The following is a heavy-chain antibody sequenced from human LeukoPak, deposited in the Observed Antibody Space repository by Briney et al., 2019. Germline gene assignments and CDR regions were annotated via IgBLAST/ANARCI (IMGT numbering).Heavy chain of an antibody. V-gene: IGHV3-23*01. CDR1: GFTFRNYA. J-gene: IGHJ4*02. Sequence: PGGSLRLSCAASGFTFRNYAMTWVRQTPGEGLKWVSAITSNGDTTLYAESVKGRFTISRDNSRDTLHLEINSLRAEDTAVYYCAKFATTVTTRGNFDYWGQGTLVTVSS. D-gene: IGHD4-17*01. CDR2: ITSNGDTT. CDR3: AKFATTVTTRGNFDY.